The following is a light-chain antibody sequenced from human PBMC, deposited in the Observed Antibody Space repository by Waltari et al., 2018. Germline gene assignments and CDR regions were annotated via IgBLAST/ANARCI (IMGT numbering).Light chain of an antibody. CDR3: MSYAGSNSFFV. CDR2: EVT. J-gene: IGLJ1*01. Sequence: QSALTQPASVSGSPGQSITISCTGTSNDVGGYDHVSWYQQHPGKAPKVLVSEVTSLPPGISIRFPGSKSGNTASLTISGLQAEDEADYYCMSYAGSNSFFVFGTGTKVTVL. V-gene: IGLV2-14*01. CDR1: SNDVGGYDH.